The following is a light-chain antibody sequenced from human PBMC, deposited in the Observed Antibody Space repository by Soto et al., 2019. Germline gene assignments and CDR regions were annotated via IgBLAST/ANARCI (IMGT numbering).Light chain of an antibody. V-gene: IGKV1-39*01. J-gene: IGKJ4*01. CDR3: QQSYTTPLT. CDR1: QSIDNY. CDR2: AAF. Sequence: DIQMAQSPSSRSASVLYRVTITFRASQSIDNYLNWYQQKPGIAPKLLIYAAFSLQSGVPSRFSGSGSGTDFTLTISSLQPEDFATYYCQQSYTTPLTFGGGTKLDIK.